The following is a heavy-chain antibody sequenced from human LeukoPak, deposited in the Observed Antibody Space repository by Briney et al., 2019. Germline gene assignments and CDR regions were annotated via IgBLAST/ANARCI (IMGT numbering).Heavy chain of an antibody. CDR3: AKDRSSTSRKEYYFDY. J-gene: IGHJ4*02. D-gene: IGHD2-2*01. CDR1: GFTFSSYA. V-gene: IGHV3-23*01. CDR2: ISGSGGST. Sequence: PGGSLRLSCAASGFTFSSYAMSWVRQALGKGLEWVSAISGSGGSTYYADSVKGRFTISRDNSKNTLYLQMNSLRAEDTAVYYCAKDRSSTSRKEYYFDYWGQGTLVTVSS.